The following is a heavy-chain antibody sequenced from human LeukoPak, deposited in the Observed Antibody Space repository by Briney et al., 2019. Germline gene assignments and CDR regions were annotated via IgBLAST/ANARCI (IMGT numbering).Heavy chain of an antibody. V-gene: IGHV3-11*05. J-gene: IGHJ4*02. Sequence: GGSLRLSCAASGFTFSDYYMSWIRQAPGKGLEWVSYISSSSSYTNYADSVKGRFTISRDNAKNSLYLQMNSLRAEDTAVYYCARGGLTIAESTTSWYLDYWGQGTLVTVSS. D-gene: IGHD1-26*01. CDR2: ISSSSSYT. CDR1: GFTFSDYY. CDR3: ARGGLTIAESTTSWYLDY.